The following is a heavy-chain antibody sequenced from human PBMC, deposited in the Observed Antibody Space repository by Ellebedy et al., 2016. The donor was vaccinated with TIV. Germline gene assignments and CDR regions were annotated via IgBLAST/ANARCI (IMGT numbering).Heavy chain of an antibody. Sequence: GGSLRLXXAASGFTFDDYGMSWVRQAPGKGLEWVSGINWNGGSTGYADSVKGRFTISRDNSKNTLYLQMNSLRAEDTAVYYCARDPGGGLIDYWGQGTLVTVSS. D-gene: IGHD3-16*01. J-gene: IGHJ4*02. CDR2: INWNGGST. CDR1: GFTFDDYG. V-gene: IGHV3-20*03. CDR3: ARDPGGGLIDY.